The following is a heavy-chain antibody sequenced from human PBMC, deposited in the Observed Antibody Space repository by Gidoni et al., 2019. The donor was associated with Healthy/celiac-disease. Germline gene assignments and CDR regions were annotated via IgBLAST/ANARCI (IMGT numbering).Heavy chain of an antibody. CDR1: GFTFDDYA. J-gene: IGHJ5*02. CDR3: YSEGGRDWFDP. Sequence: EVQLVESGGGLVQPGRSLRLSCAASGFTFDDYAMHWVRQAPGKGLEWVSGISWNSGSIGYADSVKGRFTISRDNAKNSLYLQMNSLRAEDTALYYCYSEGGRDWFDPWGQGTLVTVSS. D-gene: IGHD1-26*01. V-gene: IGHV3-9*01. CDR2: ISWNSGSI.